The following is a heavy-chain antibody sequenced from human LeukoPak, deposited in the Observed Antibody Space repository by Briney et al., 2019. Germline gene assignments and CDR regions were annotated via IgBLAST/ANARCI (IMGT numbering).Heavy chain of an antibody. CDR1: GYSISSGYY. J-gene: IGHJ5*02. Sequence: SETLSLTCTVSGYSISSGYYWGWIRQPPGKGLEWIGSIYHSGSTYYNPSLKSRVTISVDTSKNQFSLKLSSVTAADTAVYYCARLDILTGYSAFYNWFDPWGQGTLVTVSS. CDR3: ARLDILTGYSAFYNWFDP. CDR2: IYHSGST. D-gene: IGHD3-9*01. V-gene: IGHV4-38-2*02.